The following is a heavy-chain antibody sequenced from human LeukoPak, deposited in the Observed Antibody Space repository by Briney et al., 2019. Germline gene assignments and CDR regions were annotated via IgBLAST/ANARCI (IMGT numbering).Heavy chain of an antibody. CDR2: IYYSGST. CDR1: GGSISSYY. D-gene: IGHD2-2*01. V-gene: IGHV4-59*08. Sequence: SETLSLTCTVSGGSISSYYWSWIRQPPGKGLEWIGYIYYSGSTNYNPSLKSRVTISVDTSKNQFSLKLSSVTAADTAVYYCARHCSSTSCYGGWFDPWGQGTLVTVSS. CDR3: ARHCSSTSCYGGWFDP. J-gene: IGHJ5*02.